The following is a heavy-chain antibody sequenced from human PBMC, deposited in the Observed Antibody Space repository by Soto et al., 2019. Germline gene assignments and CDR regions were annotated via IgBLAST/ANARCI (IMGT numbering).Heavy chain of an antibody. J-gene: IGHJ1*01. Sequence: GGSLRLSCAASGFTSSNYWMHWVRQAPGKGLVWDSRINGDGSGTNYADSVKGRFTISRDNAKNTLYLQMNSLRAEDTAVYYCARGLYGDPREYFQYWGQGTLVTVSS. CDR2: INGDGSGT. V-gene: IGHV3-74*01. D-gene: IGHD4-17*01. CDR1: GFTSSNYW. CDR3: ARGLYGDPREYFQY.